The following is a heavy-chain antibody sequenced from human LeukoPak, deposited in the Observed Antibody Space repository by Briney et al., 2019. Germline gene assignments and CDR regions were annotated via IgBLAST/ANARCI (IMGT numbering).Heavy chain of an antibody. CDR3: ARGAATVTTPFDY. V-gene: IGHV4-38-2*01. CDR1: GYSISSGYY. D-gene: IGHD4-17*01. J-gene: IGHJ4*02. Sequence: SETLSLTCAVSGYSISSGYYWGWIRQPPGRGLEWIGSIYHSGSTYYNPSLKSRVTISVDTSKNQFSLKLSSVTAADTAVYYCARGAATVTTPFDYWGQGTLVTVSS. CDR2: IYHSGST.